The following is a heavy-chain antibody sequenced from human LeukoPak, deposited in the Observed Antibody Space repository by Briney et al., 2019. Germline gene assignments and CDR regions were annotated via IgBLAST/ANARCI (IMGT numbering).Heavy chain of an antibody. CDR2: MNPNSGNT. J-gene: IGHJ6*03. CDR1: GYTFTSYD. V-gene: IGHV1-8*03. D-gene: IGHD2-2*01. CDR3: AREPAATRYYYYYYMDV. Sequence: GASVKVSCKASGYTFTSYDINWVRQATGQGLEWMGWMNPNSGNTGYAQKFQGRVTITRNTSISTAYMELSSLRSEDTAVYYCAREPAATRYYYYYYMDVWGKGTTVTVSS.